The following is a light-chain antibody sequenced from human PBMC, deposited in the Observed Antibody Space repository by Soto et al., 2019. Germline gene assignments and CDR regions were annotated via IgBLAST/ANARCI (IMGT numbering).Light chain of an antibody. CDR2: EVS. CDR3: SSYTSSSTDV. V-gene: IGLV2-14*01. Sequence: QSALTQPASVSGSPGQSITISCTGTSSDVGGYNYVSWYQQHPGKAPKLMIYEVSNRPSGVSNRFSGSKSGNTASLTISGLQAEDEAYYYCSSYTSSSTDVFGTGTKVTV. J-gene: IGLJ1*01. CDR1: SSDVGGYNY.